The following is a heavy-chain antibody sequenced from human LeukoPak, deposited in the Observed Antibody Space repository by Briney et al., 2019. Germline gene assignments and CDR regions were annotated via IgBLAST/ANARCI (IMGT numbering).Heavy chain of an antibody. CDR2: ISGSGGGT. Sequence: PGGSLRLSCAASGFTFSSNGMSWVRQAPGKGLEWVSAISGSGGGTYYADSVKGRFTISRDNSKNTLYLQMNSLRAEDTAVYYCARALRIYYYFDYWGQGTLVTVSS. D-gene: IGHD1-26*01. CDR3: ARALRIYYYFDY. CDR1: GFTFSSNG. V-gene: IGHV3-23*01. J-gene: IGHJ4*02.